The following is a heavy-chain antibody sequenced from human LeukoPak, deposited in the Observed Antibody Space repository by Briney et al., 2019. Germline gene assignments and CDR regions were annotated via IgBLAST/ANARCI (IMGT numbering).Heavy chain of an antibody. CDR3: ARGALPGGDYGWFDP. CDR1: GYSLISYW. D-gene: IGHD4-17*01. V-gene: IGHV5-51*01. J-gene: IGHJ5*02. CDR2: IYPGDSDT. Sequence: GESLMISCKGSGYSLISYWIGWVRQMPGKGLEWMGIIYPGDSDTRYSPSFQGQVTISADKSISTAYLQWTSLKASDTAIYYCARGALPGGDYGWFDPWGQGTLVTVSS.